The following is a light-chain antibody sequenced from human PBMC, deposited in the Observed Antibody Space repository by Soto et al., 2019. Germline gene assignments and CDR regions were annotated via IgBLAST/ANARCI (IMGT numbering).Light chain of an antibody. CDR3: SSYTTSSTLYV. V-gene: IGLV2-14*01. CDR1: SSDIGSFNY. J-gene: IGLJ1*01. CDR2: DVA. Sequence: QSVLTQPASGSGSPGQSTTISCTGSSSDIGSFNYVSWYQQHPGKAPKLMIYDVADRPSGVSNRFSGSKSGDTAYLTISGIQPEDEADYYCSSYTTSSTLYVFGTGTKVTVL.